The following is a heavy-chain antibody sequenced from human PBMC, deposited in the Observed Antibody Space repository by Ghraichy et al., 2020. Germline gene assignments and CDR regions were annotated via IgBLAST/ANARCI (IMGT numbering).Heavy chain of an antibody. CDR2: IWHDGSNK. CDR3: ERVTNENAFDI. J-gene: IGHJ3*02. D-gene: IGHD1-1*01. V-gene: IGHV3-33*01. CDR1: GFTFSNYG. Sequence: LSLTCAASGFTFSNYGMHWVRQAPGKGLEWVAVIWHDGSNKYYGDTVKGRFTISRDNSKNTLYLQLNSRRAEDTAVYYGERVTNENAFDIWGQGTMVTVS.